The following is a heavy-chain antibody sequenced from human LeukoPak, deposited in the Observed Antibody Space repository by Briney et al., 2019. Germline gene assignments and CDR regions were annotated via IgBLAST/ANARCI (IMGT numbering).Heavy chain of an antibody. V-gene: IGHV4-39*01. J-gene: IGHJ4*02. CDR2: IYYSGTT. CDR3: ARHRRVTNWYVDF. Sequence: SETLSLTCTASGGSISTNSNFFWGWIRQPPGKGLDWIGIIYYSGTTYYNPSLKSRVTIFVDTSKNLFSLRLTSVTAADTAVYYCARHRRVTNWYVDFWGQGTLVTVSS. D-gene: IGHD1-1*01. CDR1: GGSISTNSNFF.